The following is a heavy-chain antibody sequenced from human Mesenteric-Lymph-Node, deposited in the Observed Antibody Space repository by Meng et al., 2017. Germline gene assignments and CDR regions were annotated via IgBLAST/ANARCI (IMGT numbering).Heavy chain of an antibody. D-gene: IGHD6-13*01. CDR2: IYHSGST. J-gene: IGHJ4*02. CDR1: GGSISSSNW. V-gene: IGHV4-4*02. Sequence: SETLSLTCAVSGGSISSSNWWSWVRQPPGKGLEWIGEIYHSGSTNYNPSLKSRVTISVDTSKNQFSLKLSSVTAADTAVYYCARSIAAAVRFDYWGQGTLVTVSS. CDR3: ARSIAAAVRFDY.